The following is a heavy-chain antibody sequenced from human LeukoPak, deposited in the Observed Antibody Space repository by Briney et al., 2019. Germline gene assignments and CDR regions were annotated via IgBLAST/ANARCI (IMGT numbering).Heavy chain of an antibody. Sequence: PGGSLRLSCAASGFTFSSYGMHWVRQAPGKGLEWVAFIRYDGSNKYYADSVKGRFTISRDNSKNTLYLQMNSLRAEDTAVYYCAKMTGAAAFGGWFDPWGQGTLVTVSS. CDR2: IRYDGSNK. J-gene: IGHJ5*02. V-gene: IGHV3-30*02. CDR1: GFTFSSYG. D-gene: IGHD6-13*01. CDR3: AKMTGAAAFGGWFDP.